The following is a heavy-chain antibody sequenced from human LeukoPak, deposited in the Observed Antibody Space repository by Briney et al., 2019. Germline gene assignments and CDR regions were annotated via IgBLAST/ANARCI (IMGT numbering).Heavy chain of an antibody. D-gene: IGHD6-19*01. J-gene: IGHJ4*02. V-gene: IGHV3-23*01. CDR3: ARTDTSGWSRPLDC. CDR2: ISGSGDNT. Sequence: PGGSLRLSCAASGFTFSSYAMSWVRQAPGKGLEWVSGISGSGDNTYYAGSVEGRFTISRDNYNNTLLLQMNSLRVEDTAVYYCARTDTSGWSRPLDCWGQGTLVTVSS. CDR1: GFTFSSYA.